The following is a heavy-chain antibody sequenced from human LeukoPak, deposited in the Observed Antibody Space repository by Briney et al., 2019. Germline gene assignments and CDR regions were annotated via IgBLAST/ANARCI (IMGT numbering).Heavy chain of an antibody. CDR1: GFTVSSNY. Sequence: GGSLRLSCAASGFTVSSNYMSWVRQAPGKGLEWVSVIYSGGSTYYADSVKGRFTISRDNSKKTLYLQMNSLRAEDTAVYYCARDLTTYFDYWGQGTLVTVSS. CDR3: ARDLTTYFDY. D-gene: IGHD4/OR15-4a*01. J-gene: IGHJ4*02. V-gene: IGHV3-66*01. CDR2: IYSGGST.